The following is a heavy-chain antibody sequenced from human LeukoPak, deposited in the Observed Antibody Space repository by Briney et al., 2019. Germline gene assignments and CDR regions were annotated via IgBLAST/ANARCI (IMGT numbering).Heavy chain of an antibody. V-gene: IGHV3-7*03. CDR3: ARTDYGEPPYYFDY. CDR1: GFTFSSYA. Sequence: GGSLRLSCAASGFTFSSYAMSWVRQAPGKGLEWVANIKQDGSEKYYVDSVKGRFTISRDNAKNSLYLQMNSLRAEDTAVYYCARTDYGEPPYYFDYWGQGTLVTVSS. J-gene: IGHJ4*02. CDR2: IKQDGSEK. D-gene: IGHD4-17*01.